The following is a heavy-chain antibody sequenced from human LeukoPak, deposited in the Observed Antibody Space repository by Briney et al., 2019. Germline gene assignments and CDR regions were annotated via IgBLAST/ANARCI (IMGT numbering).Heavy chain of an antibody. CDR3: ARVVDGSGSPIDAFDI. CDR2: INPNSGGT. V-gene: IGHV1-2*02. CDR1: GYTFTGYY. D-gene: IGHD3-10*01. Sequence: ASVKVSCKASGYTFTGYYMHWVRQAPGQGLEWMGWINPNSGGTNYAQKFQGRVTMTRDTSISTAYMELSRLRSDDTAVYYCARVVDGSGSPIDAFDIWGQGTMVTVSS. J-gene: IGHJ3*02.